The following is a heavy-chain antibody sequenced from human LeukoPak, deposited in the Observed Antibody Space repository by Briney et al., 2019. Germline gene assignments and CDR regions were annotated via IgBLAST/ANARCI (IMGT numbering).Heavy chain of an antibody. CDR1: GFTFDDYA. D-gene: IGHD1-20*01. CDR2: ISWNSGSI. Sequence: GRSLRLSCAASGFTFDDYAMHWVRQAPGKGREWVSGISWNSGSIGYADSVKGRFTISRDNAKNSLYLQMNSLRAEDTALYYCAKTHKITGTSFDYWGQGTLVTVPS. J-gene: IGHJ4*02. CDR3: AKTHKITGTSFDY. V-gene: IGHV3-9*01.